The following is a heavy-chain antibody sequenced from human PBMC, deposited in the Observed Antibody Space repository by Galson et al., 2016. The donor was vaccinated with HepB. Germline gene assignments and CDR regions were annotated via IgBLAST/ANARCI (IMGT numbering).Heavy chain of an antibody. D-gene: IGHD3-22*01. J-gene: IGHJ3*02. CDR3: ARDSTYYDRSAYYDTLDI. V-gene: IGHV3-7*05. CDR2: IKKDGSQK. CDR1: GFTFSDYW. Sequence: SLRLSCAASGFTFSDYWMTWVRQAPGKGLEWVANIKKDGSQKNYVDPLKGRFTISRDNAKNSLHLQMNSLTAGDTAVYFCARDSTYYDRSAYYDTLDIWGQGTMVTVSS.